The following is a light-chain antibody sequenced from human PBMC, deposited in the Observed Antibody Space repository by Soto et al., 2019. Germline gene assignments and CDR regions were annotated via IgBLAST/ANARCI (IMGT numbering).Light chain of an antibody. CDR2: ST. CDR3: LLYYGGAQPWV. CDR1: TGAVTSGYY. V-gene: IGLV7-43*01. Sequence: QAVVTQEPSLTVSPVGTVTLTCASSTGAVTSGYYPNWFQQKPGQAPRALIYSTRFSGSLLGGKAALTLSGVQPEDEAEYYCLLYYGGAQPWVFGGGTKLTVL. J-gene: IGLJ3*02.